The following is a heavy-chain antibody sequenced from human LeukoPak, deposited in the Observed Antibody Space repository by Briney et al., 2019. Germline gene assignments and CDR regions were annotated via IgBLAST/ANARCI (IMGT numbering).Heavy chain of an antibody. CDR3: ARENYGSRYYFDY. CDR1: GYTFTGSF. Sequence: GASVKVSCKASGYTFTGSFMHWVRQAPGQGLEWMGWISSNTGGTKFAQKFQGRVTMTRNTSISTAYMELSSLRSEDTAVYYCARENYGSRYYFDYWGQGTLVTVSS. J-gene: IGHJ4*02. V-gene: IGHV1-2*02. D-gene: IGHD4-17*01. CDR2: ISSNTGGT.